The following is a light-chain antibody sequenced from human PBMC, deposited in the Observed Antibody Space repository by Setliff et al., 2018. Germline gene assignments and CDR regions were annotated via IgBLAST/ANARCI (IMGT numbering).Light chain of an antibody. Sequence: QSVLTQPPSESGTPGQTVTISCSGDSSNTGSSTVKWYQHVPGTAPRLLIYSNAHRPAGVPGRFAGSKSGTSATLYISGLQSDDEADYYCATWADSLNGPVFGTGTKVTVL. CDR3: ATWADSLNGPV. CDR2: SNA. CDR1: SSNTGSST. J-gene: IGLJ1*01. V-gene: IGLV1-44*01.